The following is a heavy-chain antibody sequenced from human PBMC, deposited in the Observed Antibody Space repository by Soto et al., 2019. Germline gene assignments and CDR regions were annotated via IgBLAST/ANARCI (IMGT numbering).Heavy chain of an antibody. CDR3: ARIGTWATNFDY. D-gene: IGHD7-27*01. V-gene: IGHV3-33*01. J-gene: IGHJ4*02. CDR1: GFTFSTYH. CDR2: IWTDGSNK. Sequence: QVQLVASGGGVVQPETSLRLSCAVSGFTFSTYHMHWVRQAPGKGLEWVALIWTDGSNKFYADSVKGRFTISRDNSKNTLFLQMNSLRAEDTAVHYCARIGTWATNFDYWGQGTLVTVSS.